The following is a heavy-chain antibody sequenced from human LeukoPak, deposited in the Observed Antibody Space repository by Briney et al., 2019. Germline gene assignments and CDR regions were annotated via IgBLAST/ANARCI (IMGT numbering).Heavy chain of an antibody. J-gene: IGHJ1*01. CDR1: GGSISSYY. V-gene: IGHV4-59*08. CDR2: INYRGST. Sequence: PSETLSLTCTVSGGSISSYYWNWIRQPPGKGLEWIGYINYRGSTIYNPSLKSRVTILLDTPNKQFSLRLTSVTAADTAVYYCARGTDFQRWGQGTLVTVSS. CDR3: ARGTDFQR.